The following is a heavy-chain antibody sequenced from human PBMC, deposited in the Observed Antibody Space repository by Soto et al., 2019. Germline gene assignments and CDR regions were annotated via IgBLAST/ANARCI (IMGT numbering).Heavy chain of an antibody. V-gene: IGHV1-3*01. D-gene: IGHD4-4*01. CDR3: ARGADYTPTSDY. Sequence: ASVKVSCKASGYTFTSYAMHWVRQAPGQRLEWMGWINGGNGNTKYSQKFQGRVTITRDTSASTAYMELSSLRSEDTAVYYCARGADYTPTSDYWGQGTLVTVSS. CDR2: INGGNGNT. J-gene: IGHJ4*02. CDR1: GYTFTSYA.